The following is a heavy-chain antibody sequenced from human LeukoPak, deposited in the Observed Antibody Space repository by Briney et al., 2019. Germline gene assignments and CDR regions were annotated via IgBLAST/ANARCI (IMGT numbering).Heavy chain of an antibody. Sequence: GGSLRLSCAASGFRFSSYAMSWVRQAPGKGLVWVSHISTDARTITYADSVKGRFTISRDNSKNTLYLQMNSLRAEDTAVYYCARVLRFLEWSHYYMDVWGKGTTVTVSS. J-gene: IGHJ6*03. CDR1: GFRFSSYA. V-gene: IGHV3-23*01. CDR3: ARVLRFLEWSHYYMDV. CDR2: ISTDARTI. D-gene: IGHD3-3*01.